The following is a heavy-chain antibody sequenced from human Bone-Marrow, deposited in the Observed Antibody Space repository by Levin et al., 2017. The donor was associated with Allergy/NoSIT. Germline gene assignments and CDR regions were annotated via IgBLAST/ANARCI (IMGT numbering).Heavy chain of an antibody. CDR1: GFIFTTCA. Sequence: GGSLRLSCTASGFIFTTCAMTWVRQAPGKGLEWVSSVSGGGETTFYADSVKGRFTVSRDRSKDTLDLQMNSLRANDTAVYYCVKEKRGYDRYFEYWGQGTLVTVSS. D-gene: IGHD5-12*01. V-gene: IGHV3-23*01. CDR2: VSGGGETT. J-gene: IGHJ4*02. CDR3: VKEKRGYDRYFEY.